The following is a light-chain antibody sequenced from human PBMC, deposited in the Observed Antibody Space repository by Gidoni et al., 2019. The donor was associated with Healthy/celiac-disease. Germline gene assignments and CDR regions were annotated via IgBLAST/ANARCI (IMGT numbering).Light chain of an antibody. CDR3: QAWDSSTVV. CDR2: QDS. V-gene: IGLV3-1*01. Sequence: YELTQPPPVSVSPGQTASITCSGDQLGDKYACWYQQKPGQSPVLVIYQDSKRPSGIPERFSGSNSGNTATLTISGTQAMDEADYYCQAWDSSTVVFGGGTKLTVL. CDR1: QLGDKY. J-gene: IGLJ2*01.